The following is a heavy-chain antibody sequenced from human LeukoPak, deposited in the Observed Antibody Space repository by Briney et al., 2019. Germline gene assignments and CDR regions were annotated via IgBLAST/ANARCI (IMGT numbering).Heavy chain of an antibody. D-gene: IGHD6-13*01. J-gene: IGHJ4*02. Sequence: GGSLRLSCAASGFTFDNYGMSWVRQAPGKGLEWVSGINWNGGSTGYADSVEGRFTISRDNAKNSLYLQMNSLRAEDTALYYCARDLLFPGTVDYWGQGTLVTVSS. CDR2: INWNGGST. CDR1: GFTFDNYG. CDR3: ARDLLFPGTVDY. V-gene: IGHV3-20*04.